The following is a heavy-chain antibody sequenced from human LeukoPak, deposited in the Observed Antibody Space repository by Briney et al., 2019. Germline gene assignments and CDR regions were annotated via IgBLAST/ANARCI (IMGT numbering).Heavy chain of an antibody. CDR1: TGTTDDYG. D-gene: IGHD6-13*01. V-gene: IGHV3-20*04. CDR3: VKDLSSNWYSFDY. CDR2: INWDGTNT. Sequence: GGSLRLSCAASTGTTDDYGMSWVRQAPGKGLEWVSRINWDGTNTYYAESVKGRFTISRDSAEKSLYLQMNSLRDDDTAFYYCVKDLSSNWYSFDYWGQGTLVTVSS. J-gene: IGHJ4*02.